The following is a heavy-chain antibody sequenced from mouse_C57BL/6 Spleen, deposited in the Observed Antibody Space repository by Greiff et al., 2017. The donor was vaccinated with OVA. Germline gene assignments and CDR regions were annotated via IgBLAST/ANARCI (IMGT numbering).Heavy chain of an antibody. Sequence: DVQLQESGPGMVKPSQSLSLTCTVTGYSITSGYDWHWIRHFPGNKLEWMGYISYSGSTPYNPSLKSRISITHDTSKNHFFLKLNSVTTEDTATYYCARSGGLRLYAMDYWGQGTSVTVSS. CDR1: GYSITSGYD. J-gene: IGHJ4*01. CDR2: ISYSGST. V-gene: IGHV3-1*01. CDR3: ARSGGLRLYAMDY. D-gene: IGHD2-4*01.